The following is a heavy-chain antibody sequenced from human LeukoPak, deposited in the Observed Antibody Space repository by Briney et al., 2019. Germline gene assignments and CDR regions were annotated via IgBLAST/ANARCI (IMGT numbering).Heavy chain of an antibody. CDR2: INPSGGST. V-gene: IGHV1-46*01. Sequence: ASVKVSCKASGYTFTSYYMHWVRQAPGQGLEWMGIINPSGGSTSYAQKFQGRVTMTRDMSTSTVYMELSSLRSEDTAVYYCAREGGITMVRGGSGWFDPWGQGTLVTVSS. J-gene: IGHJ5*02. CDR3: AREGGITMVRGGSGWFDP. D-gene: IGHD3-10*01. CDR1: GYTFTSYY.